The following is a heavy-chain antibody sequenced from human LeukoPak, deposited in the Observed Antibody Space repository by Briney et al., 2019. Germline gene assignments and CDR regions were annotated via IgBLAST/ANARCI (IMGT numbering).Heavy chain of an antibody. Sequence: GGSLRLSCAASGFTFSNAWMSWVRQAPGKGLVWVSRINTDGSSTNYATSVKGRFTMSRDNAKNTLYLQMSSLTAEDTAVYYCVRGSAAAKNAFDVWGQGTMVSVSS. V-gene: IGHV3-74*01. D-gene: IGHD6-13*01. CDR2: INTDGSST. J-gene: IGHJ3*01. CDR1: GFTFSNAW. CDR3: VRGSAAAKNAFDV.